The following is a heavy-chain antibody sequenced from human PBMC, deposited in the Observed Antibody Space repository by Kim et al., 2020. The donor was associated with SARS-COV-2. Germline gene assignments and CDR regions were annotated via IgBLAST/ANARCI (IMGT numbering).Heavy chain of an antibody. CDR2: THLRGGRT. J-gene: IGHJ4*02. D-gene: IGHD1-7*01. V-gene: IGHV1-46*01. CDR3: AREPDGTGNLET. Sequence: ASVKVSCKTPGNTFASFFIHWVRQAPGQGLEWMGLTHLRGGRTNFAQIFQGRISMITDTSTSTVFMDLSSLTSDDTAVYYCAREPDGTGNLETWGQGTLV. CDR1: GNTFASFF.